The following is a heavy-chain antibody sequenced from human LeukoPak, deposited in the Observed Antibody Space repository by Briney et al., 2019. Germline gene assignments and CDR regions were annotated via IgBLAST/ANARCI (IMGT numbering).Heavy chain of an antibody. V-gene: IGHV3-48*02. J-gene: IGHJ4*02. Sequence: GGSLRLSCAASGFTFSSYSMNWVRQAPGKGLEWVSYISGSSTTIYYADSVKGRFTISRDNAKNSLHLQMNSLRDEDTAVYYCARNTVTNYFDYWGQGTLVTVSS. D-gene: IGHD4-17*01. CDR3: ARNTVTNYFDY. CDR2: ISGSSTTI. CDR1: GFTFSSYS.